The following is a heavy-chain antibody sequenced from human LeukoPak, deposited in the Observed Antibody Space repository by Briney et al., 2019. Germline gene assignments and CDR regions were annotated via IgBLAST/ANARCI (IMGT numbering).Heavy chain of an antibody. CDR3: ARPAPPGGIVYGFHI. D-gene: IGHD3-16*02. CDR1: GFIFSTFA. V-gene: IGHV3-30*04. Sequence: SGGSLRLSCAASGFIFSTFAMHWVRQAPGKGLEWVALISYDGNFRNYAESVKGRFTISRDNSTNTVHLQMNSLGAEDTAVYYCARPAPPGGIVYGFHIWGQGTMVTVSS. J-gene: IGHJ3*02. CDR2: ISYDGNFR.